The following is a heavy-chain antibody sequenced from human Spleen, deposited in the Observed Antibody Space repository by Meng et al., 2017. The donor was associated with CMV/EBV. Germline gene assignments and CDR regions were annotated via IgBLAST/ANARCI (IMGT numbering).Heavy chain of an antibody. CDR2: MNPNSGNT. Sequence: FTRYDNKWVRQATGQGLEWMGWMNPNSGNTGYAQKFQGRVTITRNTSISTAYMELSSLRSEDTAVYYCARGPYCSSTSCYRGRFDPWGQGTLVTVSS. D-gene: IGHD2-2*02. CDR3: ARGPYCSSTSCYRGRFDP. CDR1: FTRYD. J-gene: IGHJ5*02. V-gene: IGHV1-8*03.